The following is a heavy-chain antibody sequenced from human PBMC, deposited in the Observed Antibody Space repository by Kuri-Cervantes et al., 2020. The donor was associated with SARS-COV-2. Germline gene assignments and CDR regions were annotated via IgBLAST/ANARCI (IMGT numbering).Heavy chain of an antibody. J-gene: IGHJ3*02. Sequence: ASVKVSCKASGYTLTGYYMHWVRQAPGQGLEWMGWINPNSGGTNYAQKFQGWVTMTTDTSISTAYMELSRLRSDDTAVYYCARANPFRRLVVISRGGAFDIWGQGTMVTVSS. V-gene: IGHV1-2*04. CDR3: ARANPFRRLVVISRGGAFDI. D-gene: IGHD3-22*01. CDR1: GYTLTGYY. CDR2: INPNSGGT.